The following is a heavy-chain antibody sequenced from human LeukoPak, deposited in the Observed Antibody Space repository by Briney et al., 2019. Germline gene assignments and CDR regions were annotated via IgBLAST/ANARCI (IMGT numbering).Heavy chain of an antibody. CDR1: GFTFSSYD. D-gene: IGHD6-6*01. CDR2: ISGSGGST. V-gene: IGHV3-23*01. Sequence: GGSLRLSCAASGFTFSSYDMSWVRQPPGKGLEWVSAISGSGGSTYYADSVKGRFTISRDNSKNTLYLQMNSLRAEDTAVYYCAKDGYYSSSSYWGQGTLVTVSS. J-gene: IGHJ4*02. CDR3: AKDGYYSSSSY.